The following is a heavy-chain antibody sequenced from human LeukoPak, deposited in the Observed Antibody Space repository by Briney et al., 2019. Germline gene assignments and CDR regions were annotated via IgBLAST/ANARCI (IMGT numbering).Heavy chain of an antibody. CDR3: AKDRCSNGIGCYYYYMDV. Sequence: GGSLRLSCAASGFTFSSYSMNWVRQAPGKGLEWVSSISSSSSYIYYADSVKGRFTISRDNSKNTLYLQMNSLRAEDTAVYYCAKDRCSNGIGCYYYYMDVWGKGTTVTISS. V-gene: IGHV3-21*01. CDR1: GFTFSSYS. J-gene: IGHJ6*03. CDR2: ISSSSSYI. D-gene: IGHD2-8*01.